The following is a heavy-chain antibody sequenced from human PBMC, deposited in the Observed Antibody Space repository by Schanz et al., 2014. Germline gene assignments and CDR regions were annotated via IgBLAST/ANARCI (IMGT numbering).Heavy chain of an antibody. D-gene: IGHD2-15*01. CDR3: ARDPGGTKTHGL. CDR1: GFTFSNYA. CDR2: IYSDGST. V-gene: IGHV3-66*01. J-gene: IGHJ4*02. Sequence: EVQLVESGGGLVQPGGSLRLSCAASGFTFSNYAMHWVRQAPGKGLECVSIIYSDGSTYYVDSVKGRFIISRDNSKNTVYLQMNSLRAEDTAVYYCARDPGGTKTHGLWGQGTLVTVSS.